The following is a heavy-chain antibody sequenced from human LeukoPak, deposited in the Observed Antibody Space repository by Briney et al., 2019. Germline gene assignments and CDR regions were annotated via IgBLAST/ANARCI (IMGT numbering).Heavy chain of an antibody. J-gene: IGHJ4*02. CDR1: GGSLSGYY. CDR3: ARGPGITISLGALGGYFDY. V-gene: IGHV4-34*01. CDR2: INHSGST. D-gene: IGHD3-9*01. Sequence: SETLSLTCAVYGGSLSGYYWSWIRQPPGKGLEWIGEINHSGSTNYNPSLKSRVTISVDTSKNQFSLKLSSVTAADTAVYYCARGPGITISLGALGGYFDYWGQGTLVTVSS.